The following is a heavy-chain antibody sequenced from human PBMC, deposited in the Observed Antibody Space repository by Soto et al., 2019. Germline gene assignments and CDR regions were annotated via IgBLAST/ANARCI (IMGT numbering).Heavy chain of an antibody. CDR2: ISHDGYNK. D-gene: IGHD7-27*01. CDR1: GFAFSSYG. CDR3: ATLGWGKAFDY. Sequence: PGGSLRLSCEVSGFAFSSYGMHWVRQAPGKGLEWVALISHDGYNKDYADSVKGRFTVSRDNSENTLYLELNSLRAEDTAVYYCATLGWGKAFDYWGQGKLVTVSS. V-gene: IGHV3-30-3*01. J-gene: IGHJ4*02.